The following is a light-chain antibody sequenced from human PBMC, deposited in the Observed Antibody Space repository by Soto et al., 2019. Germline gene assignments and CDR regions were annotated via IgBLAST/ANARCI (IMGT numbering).Light chain of an antibody. Sequence: EIVLTQPPGTVSLSPGETDTLSCRASQTVYSSYLAWYQQRPGQAPRLLIYGATTRATCVPDRFSGGGSQTDFTLTISRLEQEDFAVYNCQQYGSSPQTFGGGTMVEIE. V-gene: IGKV3-20*01. CDR3: QQYGSSPQT. J-gene: IGKJ4*01. CDR1: QTVYSSY. CDR2: GAT.